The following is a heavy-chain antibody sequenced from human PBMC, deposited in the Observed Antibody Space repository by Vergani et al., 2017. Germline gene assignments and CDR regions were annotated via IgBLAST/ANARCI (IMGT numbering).Heavy chain of an antibody. CDR2: ITPIFGTA. Sequence: QVQLVQSGAEVKKPGSSVKVSCKASGGTFSSYAISWVRQAPGQGLEWMGGITPIFGTANYAQKFQGRVTITADESTSTAYMELSSLRSEDTAVYYCARDRIDRGGIVVPAAVYFDYWGQGTLVTVSS. CDR1: GGTFSSYA. V-gene: IGHV1-69*01. CDR3: ARDRIDRGGIVVPAAVYFDY. J-gene: IGHJ4*02. D-gene: IGHD2-2*01.